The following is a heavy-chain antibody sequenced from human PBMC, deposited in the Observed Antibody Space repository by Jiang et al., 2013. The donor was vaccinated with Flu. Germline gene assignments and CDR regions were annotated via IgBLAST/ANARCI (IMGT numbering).Heavy chain of an antibody. CDR1: GGTFSSYA. V-gene: IGHV1-69*06. J-gene: IGHJ1*01. Sequence: CGAEVKKPGSSVKVSCKASGGTFSSYAISWVRQAPGRGLEWMGGIIPIFGTANYAQKFQGRVTITADKSTSTAYMELSSLRSEDTAVYYCASRDSGSYYLPAEYFQHWGQGTLVTVSS. CDR3: ASRDSGSYYLPAEYFQH. D-gene: IGHD1-26*01. CDR2: IIPIFGTA.